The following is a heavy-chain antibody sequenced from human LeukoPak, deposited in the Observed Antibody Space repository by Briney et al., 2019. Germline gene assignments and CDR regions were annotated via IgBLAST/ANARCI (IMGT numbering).Heavy chain of an antibody. CDR1: GSPFTSYW. CDR2: IYPGDSDT. V-gene: IGHV5-51*01. J-gene: IGHJ3*02. CDR3: ARHLAVAGNDAFDI. Sequence: GGSLQISCKGSGSPFTSYWIGWVRQLPGKGLEWMGIIYPGDSDTRYSPSFQGQVTISADKFISTAYLQWSSLKASDTAMYYCARHLAVAGNDAFDIWGQGTMVTVSS. D-gene: IGHD6-19*01.